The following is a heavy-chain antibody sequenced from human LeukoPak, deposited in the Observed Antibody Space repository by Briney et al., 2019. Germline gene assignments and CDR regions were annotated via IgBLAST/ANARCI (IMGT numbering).Heavy chain of an antibody. V-gene: IGHV1-2*02. CDR1: GYTFTGYY. Sequence: ASVKVSCKASGYTFTGYYMHWVRQAPGQGLEWMGWIIPNSGGTSYAQKFQGRVTMTRDTSISTAYMELNRLRSDDTAIYYCAKYYGSGSYTSNFLNFDYWGQGTLVTVSS. J-gene: IGHJ4*02. CDR3: AKYYGSGSYTSNFLNFDY. CDR2: IIPNSGGT. D-gene: IGHD3-10*01.